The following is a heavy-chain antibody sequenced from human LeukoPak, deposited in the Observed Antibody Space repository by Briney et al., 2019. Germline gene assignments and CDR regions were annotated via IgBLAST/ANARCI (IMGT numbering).Heavy chain of an antibody. CDR2: ITTSSSDI. CDR3: ARDKDWSFDN. CDR1: GFTFTSYS. D-gene: IGHD3/OR15-3a*01. J-gene: IGHJ4*02. Sequence: GGSLRLSCAASGFTFTSYSMNWVRQAPGKGLECVAYITTSSSDINYADSVKGRFTISRDNAKNSLYLQMNSLRDEDTAVYYCARDKDWSFDNWGQGILVTVSS. V-gene: IGHV3-21*05.